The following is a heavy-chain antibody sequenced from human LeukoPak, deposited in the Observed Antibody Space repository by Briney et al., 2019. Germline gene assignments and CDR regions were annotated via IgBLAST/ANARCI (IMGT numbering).Heavy chain of an antibody. J-gene: IGHJ4*02. CDR3: ARVADYYDSSGYGRGYFDY. D-gene: IGHD3-22*01. CDR1: GGSISSSSYY. CDR2: IYYSGNT. V-gene: IGHV4-39*07. Sequence: SETLSLTCTVSGGSISSSSYYWGWIRQPPGKGLEWIGTIYYSGNTYYNPSLKSRVTISVDTSKNQFSLKLSSVTAADTAVYYCARVADYYDSSGYGRGYFDYWGQGTLVTVSS.